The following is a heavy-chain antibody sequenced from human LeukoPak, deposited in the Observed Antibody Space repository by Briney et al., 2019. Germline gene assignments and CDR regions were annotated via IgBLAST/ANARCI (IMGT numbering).Heavy chain of an antibody. CDR1: GFTFSSYS. CDR2: ISGHSSTV. Sequence: TGGSLRLSCAASGFTFSSYSMNWVRQAPGKGLEWVSYISGHSSTVYYADSVKGRFTISRDNAKNSLYLQMNSLRAEDTAVYYCARVHRSLSPFGGDHFDYWGQGTLVTVSS. J-gene: IGHJ4*02. CDR3: ARVHRSLSPFGGDHFDY. D-gene: IGHD3-16*01. V-gene: IGHV3-48*01.